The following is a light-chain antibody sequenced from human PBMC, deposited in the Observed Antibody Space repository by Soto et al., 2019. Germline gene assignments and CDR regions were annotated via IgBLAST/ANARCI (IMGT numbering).Light chain of an antibody. CDR3: QQSGSSLFT. Sequence: EIVLTQSPGTLSLSPGERATLSCRASQSVSSSYLAWYQQKPGQSPRLLIYGASSRATGIPDRFSGSGSGTDFTLTISRLEPEDFAVYYCQQSGSSLFTFGPGTKVDIK. CDR2: GAS. V-gene: IGKV3-20*01. CDR1: QSVSSSY. J-gene: IGKJ3*01.